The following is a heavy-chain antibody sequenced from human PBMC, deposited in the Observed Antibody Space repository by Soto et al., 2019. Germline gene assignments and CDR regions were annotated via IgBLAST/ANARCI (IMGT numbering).Heavy chain of an antibody. CDR3: ARIWGPPPIVVATSCLDV. D-gene: IGHD2-2*01. CDR1: GGSISSYY. CDR2: IYYSGST. Sequence: SETLSLTCTVSGGSISSYYWSWIRQPPGKGLEWIGYIYYSGSTNYNPSLKSRVTISVDTSKNQFSLKLSSVTAADTAVYYCARIWGPPPIVVATSCLDVWGKGTTLTVSS. J-gene: IGHJ6*03. V-gene: IGHV4-59*01.